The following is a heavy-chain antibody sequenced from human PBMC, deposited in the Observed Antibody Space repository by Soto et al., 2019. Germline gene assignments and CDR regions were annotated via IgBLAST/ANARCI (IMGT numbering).Heavy chain of an antibody. CDR2: IYYSGST. CDR1: GGSISSGCYY. J-gene: IGHJ5*02. CDR3: ARSIDP. Sequence: QVQLQESGPGLVKPSQTLSLTCTVSGGSISSGCYYWSWIRPQPGKGLEWIGDIYYSGSTYYNPSPKRRVSPSVDTSKNQFSLTLSSGTAADTAVYSFARSIDPWGQGTLVTVSS. V-gene: IGHV4-31*03.